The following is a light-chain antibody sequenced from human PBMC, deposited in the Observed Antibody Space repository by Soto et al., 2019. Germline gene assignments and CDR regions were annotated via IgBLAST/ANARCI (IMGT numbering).Light chain of an antibody. CDR3: QQYNNWPWG. V-gene: IGKV3-15*01. Sequence: EIVMTQSPATLSVSPGERATLSCRASQSVSSNLAWYQQKPGQAPRLLIYGASTRGTGIPARFSGSGSGTEFTLTISSLQSEDFAVYYCQQYNNWPWGFGQGTKVEI. J-gene: IGKJ1*01. CDR1: QSVSSN. CDR2: GAS.